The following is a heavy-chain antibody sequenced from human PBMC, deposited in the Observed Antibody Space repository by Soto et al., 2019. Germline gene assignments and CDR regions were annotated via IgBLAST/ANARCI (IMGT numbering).Heavy chain of an antibody. Sequence: SETLSLTCTVSGGSISSSSSYWGWIRQPPGKGLEWVGSIYYLGNTYYNPSLGGRVSISVDKSKNQFSLKLNSVTAADTAVYYCARSKGYCTNGVCYRKAHYFDYWGQGTLVTVSS. V-gene: IGHV4-39*01. D-gene: IGHD2-8*01. CDR1: GGSISSSSSY. J-gene: IGHJ4*02. CDR2: IYYLGNT. CDR3: ARSKGYCTNGVCYRKAHYFDY.